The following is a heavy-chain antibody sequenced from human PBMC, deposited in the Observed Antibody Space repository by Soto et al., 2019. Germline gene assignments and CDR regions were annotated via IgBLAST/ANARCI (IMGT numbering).Heavy chain of an antibody. CDR3: VIDYMARGRHSNWFVP. CDR2: IKSDGSST. J-gene: IGHJ5*02. D-gene: IGHD3-10*01. Sequence: HWNNKAPGKGLVWVSRIKSDGSSTTYADSVKGRFTISRDNARNTLYLQMNSLRAEDTAVYYCVIDYMARGRHSNWFVPWFQGTRSTVSS. V-gene: IGHV3-74*01.